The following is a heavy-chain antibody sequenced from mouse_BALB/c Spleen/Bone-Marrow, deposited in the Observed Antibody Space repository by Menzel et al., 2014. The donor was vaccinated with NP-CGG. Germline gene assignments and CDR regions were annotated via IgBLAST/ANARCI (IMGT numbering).Heavy chain of an antibody. V-gene: IGHV2-2*02. CDR2: IWSDGST. J-gene: IGHJ4*01. CDR3: ARNLYYGSSLYAMDY. D-gene: IGHD1-1*01. CDR1: GFSLTTYG. Sequence: QVQLQQSGPGLVQPSQSLSITCTVSGFSLTTYGVHWVRQSPGKGLEWLGVIWSDGSTDYNAAFISRLSITKDNSKSQVFFKMNSLQANDTAIYYCARNLYYGSSLYAMDYWGQGTSVTVSS.